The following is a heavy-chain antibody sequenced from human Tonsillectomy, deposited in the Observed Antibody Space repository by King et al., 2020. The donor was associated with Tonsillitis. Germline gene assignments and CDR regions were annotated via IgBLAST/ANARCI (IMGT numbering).Heavy chain of an antibody. CDR1: NGSISNSNYF. V-gene: IGHV4-39*01. D-gene: IGHD1-20*01. CDR3: ARAPFNWSDLRDYYYYYMDV. Sequence: QLQESGPGLVKPSETLSLTCTVSNGSISNSNYFWGWIRQPPGKGLEWIGTIYYSGSTYYNPSLKSRVTISVDTSKNQFSLKLSSVTAADTAVYYCARAPFNWSDLRDYYYYYMDVWGKGTTVTVSS. CDR2: IYYSGST. J-gene: IGHJ6*03.